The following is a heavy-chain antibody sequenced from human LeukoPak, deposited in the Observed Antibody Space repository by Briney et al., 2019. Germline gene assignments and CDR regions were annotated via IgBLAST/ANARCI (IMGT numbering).Heavy chain of an antibody. D-gene: IGHD1-26*01. Sequence: GGSLRLSCAASGFTFSSYWMTWVRQAPGKGLEWVGRSRNKANSYTTEYAASVKGRLSISRDVSKNSLYLQMNSLKSEDTAVYYCVMVPVGGRGPYYFDYWGQGTLVTVSS. J-gene: IGHJ4*02. CDR2: SRNKANSYTT. V-gene: IGHV3-72*01. CDR1: GFTFSSYW. CDR3: VMVPVGGRGPYYFDY.